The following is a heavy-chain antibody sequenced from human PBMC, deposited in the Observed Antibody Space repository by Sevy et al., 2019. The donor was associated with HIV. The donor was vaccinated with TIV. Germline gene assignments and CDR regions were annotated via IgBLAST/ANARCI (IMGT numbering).Heavy chain of an antibody. Sequence: GESLKISCTTSGFTFGDFAMSWFRQAPGKGLEWVGFIRSKDYGGTTEYAAPVKGRFTISRDDSKNIVYMQMNSLKTEEKAMYFWTSDGGGGKFLGSYYYYDTDVWGQGTTVTVSS. CDR1: GFTFGDFA. CDR3: TSDGGGGKFLGSYYYYDTDV. D-gene: IGHD7-27*01. V-gene: IGHV3-49*03. CDR2: IRSKDYGGTT. J-gene: IGHJ6*02.